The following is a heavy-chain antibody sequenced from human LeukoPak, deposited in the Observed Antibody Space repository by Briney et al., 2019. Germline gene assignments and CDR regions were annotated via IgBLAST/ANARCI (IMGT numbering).Heavy chain of an antibody. J-gene: IGHJ6*02. CDR1: GGSISSGDYY. D-gene: IGHD2-2*01. V-gene: IGHV4-30-4*01. CDR2: IYYSGST. CDR3: ARDLVLGCSSTSCSAYYYYGMDV. Sequence: SQTLSLTCTVSGGSISSGDYYWSWIRQPPGKGLEWIGYIYYSGSTYYSPSLKSRVTISVDTSKNQFSLKLSSVTAADTAVYYCARDLVLGCSSTSCSAYYYYGMDVWGQGTTVTVSS.